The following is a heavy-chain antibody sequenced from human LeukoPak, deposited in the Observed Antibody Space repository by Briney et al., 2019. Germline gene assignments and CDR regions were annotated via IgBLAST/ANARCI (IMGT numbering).Heavy chain of an antibody. Sequence: GGSLRLSCAASGFTVSNNYMSWVRQAPGKGLEWVSVIYSGGSTYYADSVKGRFTISRDNSKDTLYLQMNSLRAEDTAVYYCARDGYSSSWYSFDYWGQGTLVTVSS. V-gene: IGHV3-53*01. CDR1: GFTVSNNY. D-gene: IGHD6-13*01. CDR3: ARDGYSSSWYSFDY. J-gene: IGHJ4*02. CDR2: IYSGGST.